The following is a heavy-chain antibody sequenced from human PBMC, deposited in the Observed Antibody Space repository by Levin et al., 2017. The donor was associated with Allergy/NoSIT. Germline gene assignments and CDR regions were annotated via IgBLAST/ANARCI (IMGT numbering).Heavy chain of an antibody. CDR2: IWDDGYKK. D-gene: IGHD5-12*01. J-gene: IGHJ6*03. CDR1: GFTFSSYG. CDR3: ARVLRFYYYYYMDV. V-gene: IGHV3-33*01. Sequence: GESLKISCAASGFTFSSYGMHWVRQAPGKGLEWVAVIWDDGYKKYYADSVKGRFTISRDNSKNTLYLQMNSLRAEDPAVYYCARVLRFYYYYYMDVWGKGTTVTVSS.